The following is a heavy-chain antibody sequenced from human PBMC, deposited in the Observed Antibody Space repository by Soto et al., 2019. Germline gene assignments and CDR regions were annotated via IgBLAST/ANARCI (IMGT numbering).Heavy chain of an antibody. J-gene: IGHJ6*02. CDR2: TYTGGST. V-gene: IGHV3-53*02. Sequence: EVQLVETGGDLIQSGGSLRLSCAASGFAVRSSYMMWVRQAPGKGLECISLTYTGGSTHYAGSVRGRFTVSRDDSRNTVYLQMNSLRADDTAVYYCARDPPITSDYAMDVWGQGTTVIVSS. CDR1: GFAVRSSY. CDR3: ARDPPITSDYAMDV.